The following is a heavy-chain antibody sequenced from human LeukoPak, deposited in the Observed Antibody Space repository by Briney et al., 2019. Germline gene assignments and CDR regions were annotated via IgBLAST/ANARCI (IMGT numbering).Heavy chain of an antibody. Sequence: PGGSLRLSCAASGFTVSSNYMSWVRQAPGKGLEWVSVIYSGGSTYYADSVKGRFTISRDNSKNTLYLQMNSLRAEDTAVYYCARDYYSSGYYYYFDYWGQGTLVTVSS. V-gene: IGHV3-53*01. J-gene: IGHJ4*02. CDR2: IYSGGST. CDR1: GFTVSSNY. CDR3: ARDYYSSGYYYYFDY. D-gene: IGHD3-22*01.